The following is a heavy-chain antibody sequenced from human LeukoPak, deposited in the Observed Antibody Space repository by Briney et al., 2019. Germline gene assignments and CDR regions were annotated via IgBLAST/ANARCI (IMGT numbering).Heavy chain of an antibody. CDR2: IYSDGST. V-gene: IGHV3-66*02. CDR3: ARGGSYGDYGFSGWFDP. J-gene: IGHJ5*02. Sequence: GGSLRLSCAASGFIVSGDFMSWVRQAPGKGLEWVSVIYSDGSTYYADSVKGRFTISRDNSKNTLYLQMNSLRAEDTAVYYCARGGSYGDYGFSGWFDPWGQGTLVTVSS. D-gene: IGHD4-17*01. CDR1: GFIVSGDF.